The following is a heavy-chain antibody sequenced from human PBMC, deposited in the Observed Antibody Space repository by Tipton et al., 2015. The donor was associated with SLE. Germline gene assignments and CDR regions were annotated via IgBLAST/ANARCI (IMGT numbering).Heavy chain of an antibody. CDR1: GFTFSSYC. CDR3: AGDDYASGIT. J-gene: IGHJ5*02. D-gene: IGHD3-10*01. Sequence: GSLRLSCAASGFTFSSYCVNWVRQAPGKGLEWVSSISSSSSYIYYADSLKGRFTISRDNAKNSLYLQMNSLRVEDTAVYFCAGDDYASGITWGQGTLVTVSS. V-gene: IGHV3-21*03. CDR2: ISSSSSYI.